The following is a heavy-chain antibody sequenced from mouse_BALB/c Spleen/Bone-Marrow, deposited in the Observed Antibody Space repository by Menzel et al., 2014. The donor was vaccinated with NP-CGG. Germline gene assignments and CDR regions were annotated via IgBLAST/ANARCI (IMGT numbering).Heavy chain of an antibody. J-gene: IGHJ2*01. D-gene: IGHD2-2*01. Sequence: EVNVVESGGGLVQPGGSLRLSCATSGFTFTDYYMSWVRQPPGKALEWLSFIRNKANGYTTEYSASVKGRFTISRDNSQSILYLQMNTLRAEDSATYYCARDGYDDYWGQGTTLTVSS. V-gene: IGHV7-3*02. CDR3: ARDGYDDY. CDR1: GFTFTDYY. CDR2: IRNKANGYTT.